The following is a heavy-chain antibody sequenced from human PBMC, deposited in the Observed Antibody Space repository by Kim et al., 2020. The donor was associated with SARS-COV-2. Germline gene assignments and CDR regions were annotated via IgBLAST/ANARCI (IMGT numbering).Heavy chain of an antibody. CDR3: ARDFFPSVTGTSGY. D-gene: IGHD6-19*01. J-gene: IGHJ4*02. V-gene: IGHV1-18*01. Sequence: ASVKVSCKASGYTFTSYGITWVRQAPGQGLEWMGWISAYNGNTNYAQKLHGRVTMSTDTSTSTAYMDLRSLTSDDTAVYYCARDFFPSVTGTSGYWGQG. CDR1: GYTFTSYG. CDR2: ISAYNGNT.